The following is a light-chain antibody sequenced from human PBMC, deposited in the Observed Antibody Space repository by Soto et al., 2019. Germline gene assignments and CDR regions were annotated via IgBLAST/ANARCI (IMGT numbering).Light chain of an antibody. CDR1: SSDIGTYNV. CDR2: EAT. CDR3: SSYAGSSTYV. J-gene: IGLJ1*01. Sequence: QSVLAQPASVSGSPGQSITISCTGTSSDIGTYNVVSWYQQHPGKAPKVMIYEATKRPSGVSNRFSGSKSGNTASLTISGLQAEDEADYYCSSYAGSSTYVFGTGTKVTVL. V-gene: IGLV2-23*01.